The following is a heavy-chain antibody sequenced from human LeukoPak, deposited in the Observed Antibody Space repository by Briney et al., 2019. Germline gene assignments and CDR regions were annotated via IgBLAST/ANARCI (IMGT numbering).Heavy chain of an antibody. V-gene: IGHV4-59*06. CDR3: ARVRLSRFDP. Sequence: PSETLSLTCTVSGGSISSYSWNWVRQPPGRGLEWIGYIYYSGSTYYNPSLKSRVTISVDTSKNQFSLKLSSVTAADTAVYYCARVRLSRFDPWGQGTLVTVSS. CDR2: IYYSGST. D-gene: IGHD3-10*01. J-gene: IGHJ5*02. CDR1: GGSISSYS.